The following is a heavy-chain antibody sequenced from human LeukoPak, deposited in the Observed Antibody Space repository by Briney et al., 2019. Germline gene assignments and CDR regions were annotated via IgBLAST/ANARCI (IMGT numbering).Heavy chain of an antibody. CDR2: ISAYNGNT. CDR1: GYTFTSYG. V-gene: IGHV1-18*01. J-gene: IGHJ4*02. D-gene: IGHD2-2*02. Sequence: ASVKVSCKASGYTFTSYGISWVRQAPGQGLEWMGWISAYNGNTNYAQKLQGRVTMTTDTSTSTAYMELRSLRSDDTAVYYCARVNRVVVPAAIVRTGALPPDYWGQGTLVTVSS. CDR3: ARVNRVVVPAAIVRTGALPPDY.